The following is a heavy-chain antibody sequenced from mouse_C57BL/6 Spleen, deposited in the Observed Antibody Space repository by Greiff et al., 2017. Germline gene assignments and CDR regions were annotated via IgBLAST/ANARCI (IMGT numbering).Heavy chain of an antibody. J-gene: IGHJ2*01. D-gene: IGHD2-4*01. CDR2: IYPSDSET. V-gene: IGHV1-61*01. CDR1: GYTFTSYW. CDR3: AREDDYDAYFDY. Sequence: QVHVKQPGAELVRPGSSVKLSCKASGYTFTSYWMDWVKQRPGQGLEWIGNIYPSDSETHYNQKFKDKATLTVDKSSSTAYMQLSSLTSEDSAVYYCAREDDYDAYFDYWGQGTTLTVSS.